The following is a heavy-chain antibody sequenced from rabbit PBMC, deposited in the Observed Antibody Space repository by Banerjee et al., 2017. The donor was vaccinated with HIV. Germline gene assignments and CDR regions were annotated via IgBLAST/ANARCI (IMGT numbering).Heavy chain of an antibody. D-gene: IGHD1-1*01. Sequence: ESGGDLVKPGASLTLTCTASGFSFSGSYDMCWVRQAPGKGLEWIGCIYAGSSGSTYYASWAKGRFTISKTSSTTVTLQMTSLTAADTASYFCARYIISSHAFNLWGQGTLVTVS. CDR1: GFSFSGSYD. J-gene: IGHJ4*01. CDR2: IYAGSSGST. V-gene: IGHV1S40*01. CDR3: ARYIISSHAFNL.